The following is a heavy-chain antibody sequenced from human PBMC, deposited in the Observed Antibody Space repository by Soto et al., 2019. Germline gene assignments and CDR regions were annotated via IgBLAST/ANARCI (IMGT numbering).Heavy chain of an antibody. V-gene: IGHV1-69*01. D-gene: IGHD3-22*01. J-gene: IGHJ6*02. CDR3: ARDIANYYDSSGYHYGMDV. CDR2: IIPIFGTA. CDR1: GGTFSSYA. Sequence: QVQLVQSGAEVKKPGSSVKVSCKASGGTFSSYAISWVRQAPGQGLEWMGGIIPIFGTANYAQKFQGRVTITAYECTSTAYMELSSLRSEDTAVYYCARDIANYYDSSGYHYGMDVWGQGTTVTVSS.